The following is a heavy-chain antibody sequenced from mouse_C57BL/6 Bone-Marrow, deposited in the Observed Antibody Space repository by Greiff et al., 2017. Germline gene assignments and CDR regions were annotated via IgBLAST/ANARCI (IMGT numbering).Heavy chain of an antibody. CDR1: GFTFSSYT. V-gene: IGHV5-9*01. CDR3: ARHAYYGREVYYFGY. Sequence: EVKLVESGGGLVKPGGSLKLSCAASGFTFSSYTMSWVRQTPEKRLEWVATISGGGGNTYYPDSVKGRFTISRDNAKNTLYLQMSSLRSEDTALYYCARHAYYGREVYYFGYWGKGTTLTVSS. CDR2: ISGGGGNT. J-gene: IGHJ2*01. D-gene: IGHD1-1*01.